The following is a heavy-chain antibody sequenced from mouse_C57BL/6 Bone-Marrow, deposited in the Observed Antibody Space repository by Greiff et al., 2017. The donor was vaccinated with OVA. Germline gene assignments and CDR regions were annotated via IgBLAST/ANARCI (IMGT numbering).Heavy chain of an antibody. CDR3: ARWGDVNY. D-gene: IGHD3-3*01. V-gene: IGHV1-82*01. CDR1: GYAFSSSW. J-gene: IGHJ2*01. CDR2: IYPGDGDT. Sequence: VKLMESGPELVKPGASVKISCKASGYAFSSSWMNWVKQRPGKGLEWIGRIYPGDGDTNYNGKFKGKATLTADKSSSTAYMQLSSLTSEDSAVYFCARWGDVNYWGQGTTLTVSS.